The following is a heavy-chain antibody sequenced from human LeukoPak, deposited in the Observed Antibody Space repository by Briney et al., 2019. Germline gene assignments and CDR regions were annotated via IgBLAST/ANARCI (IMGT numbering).Heavy chain of an antibody. V-gene: IGHV4-4*02. D-gene: IGHD3-22*01. CDR1: GASISSNYW. CDR2: IYHGGNT. Sequence: SETLSLTCTVSGASISSNYWWSWVRQPPGKGLEWIGEIYHGGNTNYNSSLKSRLTISVDKPKHQFSLKLNSVTAADTAVYYCARAGRFYDSSGYYWYFDYWGQGTLATVSS. CDR3: ARAGRFYDSSGYYWYFDY. J-gene: IGHJ4*02.